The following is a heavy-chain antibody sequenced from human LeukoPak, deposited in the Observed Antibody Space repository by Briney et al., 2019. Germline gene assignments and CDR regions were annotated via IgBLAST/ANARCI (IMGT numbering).Heavy chain of an antibody. V-gene: IGHV4-31*03. Sequence: SETLSLTCTVSGVSISSGGYYWRWIRRHPGKGLEWIGYIYYSGSTYYNPSLKSRVTISVDTSKNQFSLKLSSVTAADTAVYYCARDRGGGRYYYYYMDVWGKGTTVTVSS. J-gene: IGHJ6*03. CDR2: IYYSGST. D-gene: IGHD3-16*02. CDR3: ARDRGGGRYYYYYMDV. CDR1: GVSISSGGYY.